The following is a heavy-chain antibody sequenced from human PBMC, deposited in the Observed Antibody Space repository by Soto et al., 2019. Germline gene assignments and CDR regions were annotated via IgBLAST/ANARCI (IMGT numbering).Heavy chain of an antibody. J-gene: IGHJ4*02. Sequence: PGGSLRLSCAASGFTFSDYGMSWVRQAPGKGLEWVSTISGSGGYTNSPDSVKGRFSISRDNSKNKLYLQMNSLRAEDTAIYYCAKDQGIYYDNSGYSGSFDYWGQGTLVTVSS. V-gene: IGHV3-23*01. CDR1: GFTFSDYG. CDR3: AKDQGIYYDNSGYSGSFDY. CDR2: ISGSGGYT. D-gene: IGHD3-22*01.